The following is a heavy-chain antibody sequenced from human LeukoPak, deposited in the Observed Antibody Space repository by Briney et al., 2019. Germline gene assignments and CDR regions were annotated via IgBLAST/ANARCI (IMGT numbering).Heavy chain of an antibody. CDR2: IRDDGSKK. D-gene: IGHD4/OR15-4a*01. V-gene: IGHV3-30*02. Sequence: AGGSLRLSCAASGFTFSSYWMSWVRQAPGKGLEWVASIRDDGSKKYYADSVKGRFTISRDNSKNTLYLQMNSLRDDDTALYYCAKDVVEDYFRSPPFEYWGQGTLVTVSS. J-gene: IGHJ4*02. CDR3: AKDVVEDYFRSPPFEY. CDR1: GFTFSSYW.